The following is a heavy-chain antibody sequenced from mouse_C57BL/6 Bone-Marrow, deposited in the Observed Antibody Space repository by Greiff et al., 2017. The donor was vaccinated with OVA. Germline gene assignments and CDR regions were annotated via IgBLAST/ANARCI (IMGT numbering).Heavy chain of an antibody. CDR3: TRSLYYGDY. CDR1: GYTFTDYE. D-gene: IGHD1-2*01. CDR2: IDPETGGT. Sequence: VQLQQSGAELVRPGASVTLSCKASGYTFTDYEMHWVKQTPVHGLEWIGAIDPETGGTAYNQKFKGKAILTADKSSSTAYMELRSLTSEDSAVYYCTRSLYYGDYWGQGTTLTVSS. J-gene: IGHJ2*01. V-gene: IGHV1-15*01.